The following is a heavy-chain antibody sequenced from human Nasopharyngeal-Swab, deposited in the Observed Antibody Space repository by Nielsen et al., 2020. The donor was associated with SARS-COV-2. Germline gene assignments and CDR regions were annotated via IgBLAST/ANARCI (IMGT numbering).Heavy chain of an antibody. CDR2: INPTVGST. Sequence: ASVNVSCKASGYTFTSYYMHWVRQAPGQGLEWMGIINPTVGSTTYAQKFQGRVTMTRDTSTSTVHMELSSLRSEDTAVYYCARNIVVVPAAILYYYYAMDVWGQGTTVTVSS. J-gene: IGHJ6*02. V-gene: IGHV1-46*01. CDR3: ARNIVVVPAAILYYYYAMDV. CDR1: GYTFTSYY. D-gene: IGHD2-2*01.